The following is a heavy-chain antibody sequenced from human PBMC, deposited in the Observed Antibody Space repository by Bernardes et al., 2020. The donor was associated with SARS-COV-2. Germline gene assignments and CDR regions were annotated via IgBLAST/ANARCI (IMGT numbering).Heavy chain of an antibody. J-gene: IGHJ4*02. D-gene: IGHD3-10*01. CDR2: ISSSGSTI. Sequence: GGSLRLSCAASGFTFSSYEMNWVRQAPGKGLEWVSYISSSGSTIYYADSVKGRFTISRDNAKNSLYLQMNSLRAEDTAVYYCARVVRAWLYYYGSGSSYYFDYWGQGTLVTVSS. CDR3: ARVVRAWLYYYGSGSSYYFDY. V-gene: IGHV3-48*03. CDR1: GFTFSSYE.